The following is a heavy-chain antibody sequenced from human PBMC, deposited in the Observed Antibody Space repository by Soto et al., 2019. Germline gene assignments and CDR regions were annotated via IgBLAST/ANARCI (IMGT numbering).Heavy chain of an antibody. Sequence: GGSLRLSCTASVFTFSDYAMAWVRQAPGKGLEWVSTISGGSSVTYYGDSVKGRFTISGDNAKKTLFLQLNRLSAEDTATYYCAKVLSKNYYYPFDFWGQGTQVTVSS. D-gene: IGHD3-10*01. CDR2: ISGGSSVT. V-gene: IGHV3-23*01. J-gene: IGHJ4*02. CDR1: VFTFSDYA. CDR3: AKVLSKNYYYPFDF.